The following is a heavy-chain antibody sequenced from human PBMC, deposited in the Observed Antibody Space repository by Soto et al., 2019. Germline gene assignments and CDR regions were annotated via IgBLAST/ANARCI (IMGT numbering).Heavy chain of an antibody. V-gene: IGHV3-15*07. CDR3: TTAGVHSGSYHWFDP. CDR1: GFTFSIAW. CDR2: IKSKTYGAAT. J-gene: IGHJ5*02. D-gene: IGHD1-26*01. Sequence: GGSLRLSCEASGFTFSIAWMNWVRQAPGKGLEWVGRIKSKTYGAATDYTTPVKGRFTISRDDSKSTLYLQMSSLKTEDTAVYYCTTAGVHSGSYHWFDPWGPGTLVTVSS.